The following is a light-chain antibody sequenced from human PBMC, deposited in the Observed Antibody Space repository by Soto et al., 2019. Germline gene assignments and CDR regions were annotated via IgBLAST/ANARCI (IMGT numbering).Light chain of an antibody. Sequence: QSALTQPPSASGSPGQSVTISCTGTSSDVGAYTYVSWYQQHLGKAPKLMIYGVTERPSGVPDRFSGSKSGNTASLTVSGLQTEAEAYYYCSSSAGSNNYVFGTGTKSPS. J-gene: IGLJ1*01. CDR1: SSDVGAYTY. CDR2: GVT. V-gene: IGLV2-8*01. CDR3: SSSAGSNNYV.